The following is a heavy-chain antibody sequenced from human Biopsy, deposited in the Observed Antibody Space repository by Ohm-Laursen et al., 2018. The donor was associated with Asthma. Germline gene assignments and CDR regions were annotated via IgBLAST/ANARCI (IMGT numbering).Heavy chain of an antibody. CDR2: IYYSGST. CDR1: GGSISSGGYY. J-gene: IGHJ4*02. D-gene: IGHD7-27*01. CDR3: ARWGSFGFDY. Sequence: SQTLSLTCTVSGGSISSGGYYWSWIRQHPGKGLEWIGYIYYSGSTYSNPSLKSRVTISVDTSKNQFSLNLSSVTAADTAVYYWARWGSFGFDYWGQGTLVTVSS. V-gene: IGHV4-31*03.